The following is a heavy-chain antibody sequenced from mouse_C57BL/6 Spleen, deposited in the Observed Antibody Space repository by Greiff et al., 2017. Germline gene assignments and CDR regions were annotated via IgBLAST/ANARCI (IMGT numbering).Heavy chain of an antibody. CDR3: ARYYDGAMDY. J-gene: IGHJ4*01. CDR2: IYPGDGDT. Sequence: QVQLQQSGPELVKPGASVKISCKASGYAFSSSWMNWVKQRPGKGLEWIGRIYPGDGDTNYNGKFKGKATLTADTSSSTAYMQLSSLTSEDSAVYFCARYYDGAMDYWGQGTSVTVSS. V-gene: IGHV1-82*01. D-gene: IGHD2-3*01. CDR1: GYAFSSSW.